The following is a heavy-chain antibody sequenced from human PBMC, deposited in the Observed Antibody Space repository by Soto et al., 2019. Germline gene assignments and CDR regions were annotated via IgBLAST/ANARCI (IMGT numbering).Heavy chain of an antibody. J-gene: IGHJ4*02. CDR1: GGSVSSGSYY. CDR3: AREGRQLWLQSRFDY. V-gene: IGHV4-61*01. Sequence: QVQLQESGPGLVKPSETLSLNCTVSGGSVSSGSYYWSWIRQPPGKGLEWIGYIYYSGSTNYNPSLKSRVTISVDTSKNQFSLKLSSVTAADTAVYYCAREGRQLWLQSRFDYWGQGTLVTVSS. CDR2: IYYSGST. D-gene: IGHD5-18*01.